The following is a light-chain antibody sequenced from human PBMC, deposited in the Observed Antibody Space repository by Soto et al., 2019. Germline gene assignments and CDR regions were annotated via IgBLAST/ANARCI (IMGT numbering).Light chain of an antibody. J-gene: IGKJ1*01. V-gene: IGKV1-6*01. Sequence: AIQMTQSPSSLSASVGDRVTITCRASQVIRNDLGWDQQKPGKAPKLLIYGASNLQRGVPSRFSGSGSGTDYTLTITSRQPEQCATYYCLHDHNYPWTCGRGTKVDIK. CDR3: LHDHNYPWT. CDR2: GAS. CDR1: QVIRND.